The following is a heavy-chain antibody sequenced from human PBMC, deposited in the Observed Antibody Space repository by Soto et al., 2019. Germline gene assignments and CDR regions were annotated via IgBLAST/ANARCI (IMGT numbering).Heavy chain of an antibody. CDR3: ARDLRYYYDSSGHDPDYGMDV. J-gene: IGHJ6*02. CDR2: INPNSGGT. V-gene: IGHV1-2*02. Sequence: VASVKVSCKASGYTFTGYYMHWVRQAPGQGLEWMGWINPNSGGTNYAQKFQGRVTMTRDTSISTAYMELSRLRSDDTAVYYCARDLRYYYDSSGHDPDYGMDVWGQGTTVTVSS. CDR1: GYTFTGYY. D-gene: IGHD3-22*01.